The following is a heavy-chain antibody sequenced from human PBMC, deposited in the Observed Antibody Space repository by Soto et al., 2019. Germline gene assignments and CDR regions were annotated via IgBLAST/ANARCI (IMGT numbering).Heavy chain of an antibody. Sequence: QVQLQQWGAGLLKPSETLSLTCAVYGGSFSGYYWSWIRQPPGQGLAGIGEINHSGSTNYNPSLKSRVTISVDTSKNQFCLKLSSVPAAGSAVYYCARGRPDGDIVVVPAASTIDYWGQGTLVNVSS. CDR1: GGSFSGYY. V-gene: IGHV4-34*01. J-gene: IGHJ4*02. CDR2: INHSGST. D-gene: IGHD2-2*01. CDR3: ARGRPDGDIVVVPAASTIDY.